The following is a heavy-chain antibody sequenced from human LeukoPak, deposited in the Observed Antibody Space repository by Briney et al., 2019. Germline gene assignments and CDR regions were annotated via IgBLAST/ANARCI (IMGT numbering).Heavy chain of an antibody. CDR1: GFIFRIYP. Sequence: PGGSLTLSRAACGFIFRIYPMHGVRQAPGRGLEWVAVVSYDRSGENYADSVNGRFTISRDNSKNTLYLQMNSLRAEDTAVYYCALVPAATPKLYYMDVWGKGTTVTVSS. CDR2: VSYDRSGE. V-gene: IGHV3-30*01. CDR3: ALVPAATPKLYYMDV. J-gene: IGHJ6*03. D-gene: IGHD2-2*01.